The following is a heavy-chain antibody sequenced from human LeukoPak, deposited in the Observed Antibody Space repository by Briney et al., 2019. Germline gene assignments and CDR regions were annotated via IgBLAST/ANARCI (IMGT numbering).Heavy chain of an antibody. CDR2: ISNIDSYI. D-gene: IGHD1-26*01. Sequence: GGSLRLSCAASGFTFSSYSMNWVRQAPGKGLEWVSCISNIDSYIHYADSVKGRFTISRDNARNSLYLQMNSLRAEDTAVYYCASARATSGSYYLYFDYWGQGTLVTVSS. J-gene: IGHJ4*02. CDR1: GFTFSSYS. V-gene: IGHV3-21*01. CDR3: ASARATSGSYYLYFDY.